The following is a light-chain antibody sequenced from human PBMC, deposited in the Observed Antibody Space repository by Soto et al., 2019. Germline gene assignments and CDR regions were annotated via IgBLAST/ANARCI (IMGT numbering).Light chain of an antibody. J-gene: IGKJ5*01. CDR1: QSVGTSH. Sequence: ETGLTQSPGTLYFSPGARATPSCRASQSVGTSHVAWYHQRRGLPPMLLIYGASIRATGIPDRFSGRGSVADFTLTISRLEPEDFAVYFCDQYGNSPAVTFGQGIRL. CDR2: GAS. V-gene: IGKV3-20*01. CDR3: DQYGNSPAVT.